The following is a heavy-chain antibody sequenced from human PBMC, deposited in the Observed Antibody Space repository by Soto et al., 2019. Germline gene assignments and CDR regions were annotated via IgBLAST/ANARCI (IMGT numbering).Heavy chain of an antibody. CDR3: AKDPFSPRRLAFAI. Sequence: QPGGSLSLPCAASGFTFSSYAMSWVRQAPGKGLEWVSAISGSGGSTYYADSVKGRFTISRDNSKNTLYLQMNSLRAEDTAVYYCAKDPFSPRRLAFAIWGQGTMVTVSS. V-gene: IGHV3-23*01. CDR1: GFTFSSYA. J-gene: IGHJ3*02. D-gene: IGHD3-3*01. CDR2: ISGSGGST.